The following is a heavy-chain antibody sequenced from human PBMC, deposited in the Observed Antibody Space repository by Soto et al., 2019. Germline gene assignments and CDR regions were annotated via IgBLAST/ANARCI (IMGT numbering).Heavy chain of an antibody. CDR2: ISGSGDTT. CDR3: ARVLAFHYFDY. Sequence: PGGSLRLSCVISRLTFSNYALNWFRQAPGKGLEWVSSISGSGDTTYYADSVKGRFTISRDNSKHTLHLQMNSLRAEDTAVYYCARVLAFHYFDYWGQGTLVTVSS. D-gene: IGHD3-3*01. J-gene: IGHJ4*02. CDR1: RLTFSNYA. V-gene: IGHV3-23*01.